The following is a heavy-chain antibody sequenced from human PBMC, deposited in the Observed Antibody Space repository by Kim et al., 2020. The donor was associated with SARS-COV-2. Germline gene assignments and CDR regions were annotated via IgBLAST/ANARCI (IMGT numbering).Heavy chain of an antibody. CDR3: ARVPLRARGWGAFDI. D-gene: IGHD3-16*01. CDR1: GYTFTSYG. V-gene: IGHV1-18*01. J-gene: IGHJ3*02. Sequence: ASVKVSCKASGYTFTSYGISWVRQAPGQGLEWMGWISAYNGNTNYAQKLQGRVTMTTDTSTSTAYMELRSLRSDDTAVYYCARVPLRARGWGAFDIWGQGTMVTVSS. CDR2: ISAYNGNT.